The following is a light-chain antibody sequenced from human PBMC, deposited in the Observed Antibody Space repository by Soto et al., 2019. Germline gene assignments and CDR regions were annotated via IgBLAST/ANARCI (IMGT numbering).Light chain of an antibody. CDR1: QSLSSSC. CDR3: QQCGGAPLT. J-gene: IGKJ4*01. V-gene: IGKV3-20*01. Sequence: EIVLTQSPGTLSLSPGERAALSCRASQSLSSSCLAWYQQRPGQAPRLLIYDAPTRATGIPDRFSGSGSGTDFTLTISRLEPEDFAVYFCQQCGGAPLTFGGGTKVEIK. CDR2: DAP.